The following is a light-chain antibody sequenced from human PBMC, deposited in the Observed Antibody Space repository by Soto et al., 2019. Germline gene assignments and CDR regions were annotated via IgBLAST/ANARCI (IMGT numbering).Light chain of an antibody. CDR3: QQSYSAPIT. CDR1: QSISNY. Sequence: DIQMTQSPSSLSASVGDRDIITCRASQSISNYLNWYQQKPGKAPKLLIFAASSLQSGVPSRFSGSGSGTNFTLTISSLQPEDFAAYYCQQSYSAPITFGQGTRLEIK. V-gene: IGKV1-39*01. J-gene: IGKJ5*01. CDR2: AAS.